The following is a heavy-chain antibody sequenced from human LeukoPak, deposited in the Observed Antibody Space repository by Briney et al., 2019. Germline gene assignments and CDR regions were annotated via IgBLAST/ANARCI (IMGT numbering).Heavy chain of an antibody. J-gene: IGHJ2*01. CDR3: ARAHCSGGSCYWYFDI. V-gene: IGHV6-1*01. D-gene: IGHD2-15*01. Sequence: SQTLSLTCAISGDSVSSNSAALNWIRQSPSRGLEWLGRTYYRSKWYNDYAVSVKSRITINPDTSKNQFSLQLNSVTPEDKCVFYCARAHCSGGSCYWYFDIWGRGTPVTVSS. CDR2: TYYRSKWYN. CDR1: GDSVSSNSAA.